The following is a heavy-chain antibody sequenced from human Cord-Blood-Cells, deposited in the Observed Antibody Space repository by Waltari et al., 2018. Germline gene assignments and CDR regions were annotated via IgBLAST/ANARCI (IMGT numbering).Heavy chain of an antibody. CDR2: FEPEDGET. V-gene: IGHV1-24*01. J-gene: IGHJ6*02. D-gene: IGHD6-6*01. CDR3: ATSPTPKYSSSYYYGMDV. Sequence: QVQLVQSGAEVKKPGASVKVSCKASGYTLTELSMHWVRQAPGNGLEGMGGFEPEDGETIYAHKFQDRVTMTEDKSTDTAYMELSSLRSEDTAVYYCATSPTPKYSSSYYYGMDVWGQGTTVTVSS. CDR1: GYTLTELS.